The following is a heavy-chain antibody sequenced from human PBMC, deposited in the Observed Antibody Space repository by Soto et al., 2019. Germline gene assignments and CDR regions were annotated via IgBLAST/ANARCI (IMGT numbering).Heavy chain of an antibody. D-gene: IGHD1-20*01. Sequence: EVQLVESGGGLVQPGGSLRLSCAASGLTVSNNYMSWVRQAPGKGLEWVSIIYNGGSTYYTDSVKGRFTISRDNSKNPVYTQMNSLRAEDRAVYYCASLGMAYGMGVWGQGTTVTVSS. CDR1: GLTVSNNY. J-gene: IGHJ6*02. CDR2: IYNGGST. CDR3: ASLGMAYGMGV. V-gene: IGHV3-66*01.